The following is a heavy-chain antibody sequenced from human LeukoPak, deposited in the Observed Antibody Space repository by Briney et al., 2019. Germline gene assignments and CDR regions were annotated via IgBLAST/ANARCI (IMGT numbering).Heavy chain of an antibody. J-gene: IGHJ4*02. CDR3: ARGYCSGTSCYISYYFDY. V-gene: IGHV4-39*07. Sequence: PSETLSLTCTVSGGSISSTGYFWGWVRQPPGKGPEWIARVDYSGSTYYNPSLKSPVTRSGDTSKNQFSLKLSSVTAADMAVYYCARGYCSGTSCYISYYFDYWGQGTLFTVSS. CDR1: GGSISSTGYF. D-gene: IGHD2-2*02. CDR2: VDYSGST.